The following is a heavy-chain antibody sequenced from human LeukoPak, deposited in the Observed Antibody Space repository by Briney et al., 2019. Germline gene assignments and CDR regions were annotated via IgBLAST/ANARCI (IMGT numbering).Heavy chain of an antibody. CDR3: AREMVAMTTITAFDI. Sequence: SETLSLTCAVYGGSFSGYYWSWIRQPPGKGLEWIGEINHSGSTNYNPSLKSRVTISVGTSKNQFSLKLSSVTAADTAMYYCAREMVAMTTITAFDIWGQGTMVTVSS. J-gene: IGHJ3*02. D-gene: IGHD5-24*01. V-gene: IGHV4-34*01. CDR2: INHSGST. CDR1: GGSFSGYY.